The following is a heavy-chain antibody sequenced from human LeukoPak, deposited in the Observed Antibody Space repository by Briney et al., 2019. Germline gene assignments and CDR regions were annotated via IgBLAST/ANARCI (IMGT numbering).Heavy chain of an antibody. J-gene: IGHJ4*02. D-gene: IGHD5-12*01. CDR1: GFTFSNAW. Sequence: GGSLRLSCAASGFTFSNAWMSWVRQAPGRGLEWVGRIKSKTDGGTTDYAAPVKGRFTISRDASKNTLSLQMNSLKTEDTAVYWCTTEGYSGYDPFDYWGEGTLVTVSS. CDR3: TTEGYSGYDPFDY. CDR2: IKSKTDGGTT. V-gene: IGHV3-15*01.